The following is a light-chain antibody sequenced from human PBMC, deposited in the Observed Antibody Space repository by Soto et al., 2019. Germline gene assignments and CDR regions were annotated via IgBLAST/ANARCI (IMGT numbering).Light chain of an antibody. J-gene: IGKJ2*01. V-gene: IGKV1-5*01. CDR2: DAS. Sequence: DIQMTQSPSTLSASVGDTVTITCRASQSISGWLAWYQQRPGTAPKVLIYDASYLESGVPSRFSASGSGTELTLTIRSLQPDDSATYYCQRYDSFSTYTFGQGTKLEIK. CDR3: QRYDSFSTYT. CDR1: QSISGW.